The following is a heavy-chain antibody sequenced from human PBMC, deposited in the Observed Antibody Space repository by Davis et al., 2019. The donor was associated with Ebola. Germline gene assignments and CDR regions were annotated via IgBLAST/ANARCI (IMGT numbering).Heavy chain of an antibody. CDR3: ARGRLRWSRPYAFDI. V-gene: IGHV4-59*12. D-gene: IGHD4-23*01. CDR2: IYYSGST. J-gene: IGHJ3*02. Sequence: SETLSLTCTVSGGSISSYYWSWIRQPPGKGLEWIGYIYYSGSTNYNPSLKSRVTISVDTSKNQFSLKLSSVTAADTAVYYCARGRLRWSRPYAFDIWGQGTMVTVSS. CDR1: GGSISSYY.